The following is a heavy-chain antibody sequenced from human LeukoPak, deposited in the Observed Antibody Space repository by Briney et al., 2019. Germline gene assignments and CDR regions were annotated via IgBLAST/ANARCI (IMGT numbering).Heavy chain of an antibody. CDR2: ISSSGRGI. CDR3: ARCPRWAHFDY. CDR1: GFTFSSYE. V-gene: IGHV3-48*03. J-gene: IGHJ4*02. D-gene: IGHD4-23*01. Sequence: SGGSLRLSCAGSGFTFSSYEMNWVRQAPGKGLEWVSYISSSGRGIYYADSVKGRFTVSRDNAKNSLYLQMNSLRAEDTAVYYCARCPRWAHFDYWGQGTLVTVSS.